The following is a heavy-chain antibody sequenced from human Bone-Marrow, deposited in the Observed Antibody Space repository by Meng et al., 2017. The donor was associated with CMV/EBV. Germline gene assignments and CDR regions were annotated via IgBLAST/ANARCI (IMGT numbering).Heavy chain of an antibody. J-gene: IGHJ4*02. V-gene: IGHV3-23*01. CDR3: AKTRGYSDSLLHF. CDR2: ISANGDGT. CDR1: GFTFSSYA. Sequence: ASGFTFSSYAMSWARQAPGKGLEWVSGISANGDGTYYADSVKGRFTISRDNSKNSLYLQMNSLRAEDTAVYYCAKTRGYSDSLLHFWGQGTLVTVSS. D-gene: IGHD3-10*01.